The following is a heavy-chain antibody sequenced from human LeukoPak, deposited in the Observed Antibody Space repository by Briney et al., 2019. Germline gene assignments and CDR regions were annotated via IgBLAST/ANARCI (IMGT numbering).Heavy chain of an antibody. CDR1: GFTFNTYS. Sequence: GGSLRLSCVASGFTFNTYSMNWVRQAPGKGLEWVSAISGSGGSTYYADSVKGRFTISRDNSKNTLYLQMNSLRAEDTAVYYCAKPGGDGYNYYFDYWGQGTLVTVSS. J-gene: IGHJ4*02. CDR2: ISGSGGST. V-gene: IGHV3-23*01. D-gene: IGHD5-24*01. CDR3: AKPGGDGYNYYFDY.